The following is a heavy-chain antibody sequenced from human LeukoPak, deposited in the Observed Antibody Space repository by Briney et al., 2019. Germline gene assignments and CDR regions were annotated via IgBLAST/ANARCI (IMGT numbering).Heavy chain of an antibody. Sequence: SETLSLTCSVSGGSISSSTFYWGWIRQSPGKGLEWIVSFYYRGSPYYDSSLKSRVTISVDTSKNQFSLRLSSVTAADTAVYYCGRLYGGDSGVGAFDIWGQGTMVTVSS. J-gene: IGHJ3*02. CDR3: GRLYGGDSGVGAFDI. D-gene: IGHD4-23*01. CDR2: FYYRGSP. V-gene: IGHV4-39*01. CDR1: GGSISSSTFY.